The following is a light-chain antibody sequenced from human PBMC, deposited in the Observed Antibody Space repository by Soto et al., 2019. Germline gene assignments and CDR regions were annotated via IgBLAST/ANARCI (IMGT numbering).Light chain of an antibody. V-gene: IGKV3D-20*02. CDR2: GAS. CDR1: QSVSSSY. CDR3: QQRSNWPPTWT. J-gene: IGKJ1*01. Sequence: EIVLTQSPGTLSLSPGERATLSCRASQSVSSSYLAWYQQKPGQAPRLLIYGASSRVTGIPDRFSGSGSGTDFTLTISRLEPEDFAAYYCQQRSNWPPTWTFGQGTKVDIK.